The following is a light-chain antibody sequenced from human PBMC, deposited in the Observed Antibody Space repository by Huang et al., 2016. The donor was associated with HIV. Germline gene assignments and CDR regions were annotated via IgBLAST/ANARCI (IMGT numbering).Light chain of an antibody. CDR3: QQYNSWPPWT. V-gene: IGKV3-15*01. Sequence: IVMTQSPATLSVSPGERATLSGSASQSVSSNLAWYQQKPGQAPRLLIYGAATRATGIPARFSCSGSGTEFTLTISSLQSEDFAVYYCQQYNSWPPWTFGQGTKVEVK. CDR1: QSVSSN. J-gene: IGKJ1*01. CDR2: GAA.